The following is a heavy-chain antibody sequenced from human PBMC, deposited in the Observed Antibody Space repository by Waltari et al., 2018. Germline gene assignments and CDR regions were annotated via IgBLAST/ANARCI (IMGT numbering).Heavy chain of an antibody. CDR3: VKKNDEVYDRNGLVYDAFDM. Sequence: EVQLVESGGGLVQPGRSLRLSCAASGFTFDDYAMPWVRQAPGKGLEWVAGINWNSGSIGYGDSVKGRFTISRDNARNSLYLQMNSLTAEDTALYYCVKKNDEVYDRNGLVYDAFDMWGQGTMVSVSS. D-gene: IGHD3-22*01. CDR1: GFTFDDYA. J-gene: IGHJ3*02. CDR2: INWNSGSI. V-gene: IGHV3-9*01.